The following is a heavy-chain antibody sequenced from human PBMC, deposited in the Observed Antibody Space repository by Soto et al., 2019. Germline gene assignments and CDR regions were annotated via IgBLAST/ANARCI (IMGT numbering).Heavy chain of an antibody. CDR1: GFTFDDYA. V-gene: IGHV3-9*01. CDR3: AKVGYCSSTSCMGGAFDI. D-gene: IGHD2-2*01. CDR2: ISWNSGSI. J-gene: IGHJ3*02. Sequence: EVQLVESGGGLVQPGRSLRLSCAASGFTFDDYAMHWVRQAPGKGLEWVSGISWNSGSIGYADSVKGRFTISRDNAKNSLYLQMNSLRAVDTALYYCAKVGYCSSTSCMGGAFDIWGQGTMVTVSS.